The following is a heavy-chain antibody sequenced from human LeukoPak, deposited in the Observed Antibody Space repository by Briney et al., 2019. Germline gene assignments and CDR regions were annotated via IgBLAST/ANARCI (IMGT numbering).Heavy chain of an antibody. CDR1: GYTFTSYA. D-gene: IGHD2-21*02. J-gene: IGHJ4*02. CDR3: ARGGSRVVTHGNFDS. V-gene: IGHV1-18*01. Sequence: ASVKVSCKPSGYTFTSYAISWLRQAPGQGLEWMGWISTYSGNTNYAQKLQGRISMTIETSTSTAYMELRSLRSDDTAVYYCARGGSRVVTHGNFDSWGQGTLVTVSS. CDR2: ISTYSGNT.